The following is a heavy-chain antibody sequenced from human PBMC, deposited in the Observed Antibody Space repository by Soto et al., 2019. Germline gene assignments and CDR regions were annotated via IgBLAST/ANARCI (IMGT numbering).Heavy chain of an antibody. Sequence: QLQLQESGPGLVKPSETLSLTCTVSGGSISSSSYYWGWIRQPPGQALEWIGSIYYSGSTYYNPSLTSRVTISVDTSKNQFALKLSSVAAADTAVYYCARHSPDYGEGWFDPWGQGTLVTVSS. J-gene: IGHJ5*02. D-gene: IGHD4-17*01. V-gene: IGHV4-39*01. CDR3: ARHSPDYGEGWFDP. CDR2: IYYSGST. CDR1: GGSISSSSYY.